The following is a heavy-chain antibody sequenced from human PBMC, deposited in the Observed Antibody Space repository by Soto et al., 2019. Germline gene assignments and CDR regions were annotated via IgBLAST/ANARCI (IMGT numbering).Heavy chain of an antibody. CDR3: ARGTRVFDD. CDR1: GYTFTTYD. D-gene: IGHD2-2*01. CDR2: MNHNSGNT. Sequence: QVQLVQSGAQVKEPGATLKVSYKASGYTFTTYDINWVRQATGQGLEWMGWMNHNSGNTGYAQNFQGRVTMTRNTSISTAYMELSSLRSEDTAVYFCARGTRVFDDWGQGTLVTVSS. J-gene: IGHJ4*02. V-gene: IGHV1-8*01.